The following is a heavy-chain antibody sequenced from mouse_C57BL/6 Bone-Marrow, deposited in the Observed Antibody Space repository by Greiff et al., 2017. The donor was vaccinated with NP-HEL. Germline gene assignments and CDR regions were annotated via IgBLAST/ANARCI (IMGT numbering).Heavy chain of an antibody. CDR3: ASDYYGSPYYAMDY. J-gene: IGHJ4*01. D-gene: IGHD1-1*01. CDR1: GYSITSGYY. CDR2: ISYDGSN. Sequence: EVQLQESGPGLVKPSQSLSLTCSVTGYSITSGYYWNWIRQFPGNKLEWMGYISYDGSNNYNPSLKNRISITRDTSKNQFFLKLNSVTTEDTATYYCASDYYGSPYYAMDYWGQGTSVTVSS. V-gene: IGHV3-6*01.